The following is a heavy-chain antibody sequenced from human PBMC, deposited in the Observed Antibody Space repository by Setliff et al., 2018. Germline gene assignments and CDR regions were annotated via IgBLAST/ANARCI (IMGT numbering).Heavy chain of an antibody. CDR3: ARAKGNDYSMDV. Sequence: PGGSLRLSCAASGFTFGSFYMTWVRQAPGKGLEWVANIRPDGSETGSVDSVKGRFTISRDNAKNTLYLQMNSLRADDTAVYYCARAKGNDYSMDVWGKGTTVTVSS. J-gene: IGHJ6*03. V-gene: IGHV3-7*01. CDR2: IRPDGSET. CDR1: GFTFGSFY.